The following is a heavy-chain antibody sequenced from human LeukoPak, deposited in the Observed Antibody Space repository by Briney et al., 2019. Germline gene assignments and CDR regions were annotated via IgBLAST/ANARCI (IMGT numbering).Heavy chain of an antibody. CDR3: ARVDRYHFYLDV. Sequence: ASVTVSCKASGGTFRTYSFTWVRQAPGQGLEWMGGIIPIFGTPNYAQKFQGRVKVTTDDATGTAYMELSSLMSEDTAIYYCARVDRYHFYLDVWGKGTPVTVSS. V-gene: IGHV1-69*05. CDR1: GGTFRTYS. J-gene: IGHJ6*03. CDR2: IIPIFGTP.